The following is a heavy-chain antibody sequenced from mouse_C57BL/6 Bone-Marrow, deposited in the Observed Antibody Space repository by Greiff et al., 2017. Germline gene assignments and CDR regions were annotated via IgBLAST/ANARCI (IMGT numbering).Heavy chain of an antibody. CDR1: GYTFTSYW. J-gene: IGHJ2*01. V-gene: IGHV1-50*01. Sequence: QVQLQQSGAELVKPGASVKLSCKASGYTFTSYWMQWVKQRPGQGLEWIGEIDPSDSYTNYNQKFKGKATLTVDTSSSTAYMQLSSLTSEDSAVYYCAGSPYYYGSSSFFDDWGQGTTLTVSS. CDR2: IDPSDSYT. CDR3: AGSPYYYGSSSFFDD. D-gene: IGHD1-1*01.